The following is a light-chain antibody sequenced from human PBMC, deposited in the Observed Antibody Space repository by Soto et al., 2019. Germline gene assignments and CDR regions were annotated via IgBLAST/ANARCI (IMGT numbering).Light chain of an antibody. Sequence: IGLTPSPVTLSIYPGQRAPLSCMASQSVSNNYLAWYQQKPGQAPRLLIYGASNRATGIPDRFSGSGSGTDFTLTISRLEPEDFGVYYCQQYGSSGTFAQGTKVDI. V-gene: IGKV3-20*01. CDR2: GAS. J-gene: IGKJ1*01. CDR3: QQYGSSGT. CDR1: QSVSNNY.